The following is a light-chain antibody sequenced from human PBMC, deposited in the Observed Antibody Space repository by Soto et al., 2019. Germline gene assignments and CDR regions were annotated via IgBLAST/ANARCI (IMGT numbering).Light chain of an antibody. V-gene: IGLV2-11*01. CDR3: CSYAGSSSL. CDR1: SSDITNYNS. CDR2: DVN. J-gene: IGLJ3*02. Sequence: QSALTQPRSVSGSPGQSVTISCTGTSSDITNYNSVSWFQQHPGKAPKLMIYDVNKRPSGVPDRFSGSKSGNTASLTTSGLQAEDEADYHCCSYAGSSSLFGGGTKLTVL.